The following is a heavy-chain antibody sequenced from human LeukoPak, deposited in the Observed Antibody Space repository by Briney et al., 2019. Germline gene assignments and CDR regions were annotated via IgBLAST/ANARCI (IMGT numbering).Heavy chain of an antibody. Sequence: GGSLRLSCAASGFTFDDYAMHWVRQAPGKGLEWVSLISWDGGSTYYADSVKGRFTISRDNSKNSLYLQMNSLKTEDTAVYYCTRLREAAAGRYLDYWGQGTLVTVSS. CDR3: TRLREAAAGRYLDY. CDR2: ISWDGGST. V-gene: IGHV3-43D*03. CDR1: GFTFDDYA. J-gene: IGHJ4*02. D-gene: IGHD6-13*01.